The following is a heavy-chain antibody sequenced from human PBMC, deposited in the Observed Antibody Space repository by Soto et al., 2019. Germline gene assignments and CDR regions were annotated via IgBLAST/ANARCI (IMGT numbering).Heavy chain of an antibody. J-gene: IGHJ5*02. CDR1: GGSISSSSYY. V-gene: IGHV4-39*01. Sequence: SETLSLTCTVSGGSISSSSYYWGWIRQPPGKGLEWIGSIYYSGSTYYNPSLKSRVTISVDTSKNQFSLKLSSVTAADTAVYYCARHHLWFGELFRRPKFDPWGQGTLVTVSS. CDR2: IYYSGST. D-gene: IGHD3-10*01. CDR3: ARHHLWFGELFRRPKFDP.